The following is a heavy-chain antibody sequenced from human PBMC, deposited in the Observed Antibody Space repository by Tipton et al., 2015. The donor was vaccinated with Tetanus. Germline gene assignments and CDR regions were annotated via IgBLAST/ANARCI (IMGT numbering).Heavy chain of an antibody. D-gene: IGHD3-10*01. CDR2: IYTSGST. J-gene: IGHJ3*02. CDR3: ASHYGSGSDDAFDI. V-gene: IGHV4-4*07. CDR1: GASINSHH. Sequence: TLSLTCTVSGASINSHHWSWLRQAPGKGLEWIGCIYTSGSTNYNPSLKSRVTMSVDTSKNQFSLKLSSVTAADTAVYYCASHYGSGSDDAFDIWGQGTMVTVSS.